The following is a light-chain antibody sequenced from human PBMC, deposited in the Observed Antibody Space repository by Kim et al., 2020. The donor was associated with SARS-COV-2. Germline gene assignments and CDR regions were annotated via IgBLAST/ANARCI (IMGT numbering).Light chain of an antibody. Sequence: SYELTQSPSVSVSPGQTASITCSGYKLGDKYVSWYQQKPGQPPVVVIYQDNQRPSGIPERFSGSNSGNTATLTISGTQAMDEADYYCQAWDSSTHNYVFG. CDR2: QDN. CDR1: KLGDKY. V-gene: IGLV3-1*01. J-gene: IGLJ1*01. CDR3: QAWDSSTHNYV.